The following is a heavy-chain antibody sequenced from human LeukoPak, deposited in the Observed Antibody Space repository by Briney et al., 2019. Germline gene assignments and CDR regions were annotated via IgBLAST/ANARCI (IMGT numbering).Heavy chain of an antibody. J-gene: IGHJ4*02. Sequence: GGSLRLSCAASGFTFSSYAMSWVRQAPGKGLEWVSAISGSGGSTYYADSVKGRFTISRDNSKNALYLQMNSLRAEDTAVYYCAKDSVVTMVRGVIPLFDYWGQGTLVTVSS. D-gene: IGHD3-10*01. V-gene: IGHV3-23*01. CDR3: AKDSVVTMVRGVIPLFDY. CDR2: ISGSGGST. CDR1: GFTFSSYA.